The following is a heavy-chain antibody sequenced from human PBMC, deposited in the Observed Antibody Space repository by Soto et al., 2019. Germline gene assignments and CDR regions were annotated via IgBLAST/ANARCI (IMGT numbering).Heavy chain of an antibody. CDR2: VPTNGAT. CDR3: ARADYEILTGSYAMDV. D-gene: IGHD3-9*01. J-gene: IGHJ6*02. V-gene: IGHV4-4*07. CDR1: GGSIANYY. Sequence: LTCSVSGGSIANYYWSWIRQPPGKGLEWIGRVPTNGATNYNPSLESRVTMSVDTSKNQFSLKLTSVTAADTAVYFCARADYEILTGSYAMDVWGQGTTVTVSS.